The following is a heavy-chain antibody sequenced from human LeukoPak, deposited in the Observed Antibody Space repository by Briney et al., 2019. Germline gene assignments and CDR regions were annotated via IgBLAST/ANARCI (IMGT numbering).Heavy chain of an antibody. J-gene: IGHJ4*02. Sequence: PSETLSITCTVSGGSISSSSYYWGWIRQPPGKGLEWIGSIYYSGSTYYNPSLKSRVTISVDTSKNQFSLKLSSVTAADTAVYYCARGVITTEDYFYYWGQGTLVTVSS. CDR2: IYYSGST. D-gene: IGHD3-22*01. CDR1: GGSISSSSYY. CDR3: ARGVITTEDYFYY. V-gene: IGHV4-39*01.